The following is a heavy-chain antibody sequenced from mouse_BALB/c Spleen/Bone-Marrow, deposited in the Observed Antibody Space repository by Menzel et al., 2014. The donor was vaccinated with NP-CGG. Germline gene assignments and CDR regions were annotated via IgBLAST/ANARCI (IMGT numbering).Heavy chain of an antibody. V-gene: IGHV2-6-2*01. CDR3: ARQGYDGAMDY. CDR1: GLSLTSYG. J-gene: IGHJ4*01. Sequence: VNLVESGPDLVAPSQSLSITCTVSGLSLTSYGVHWVRQPPGKGLEWLVEIRSDGSTTYNSALKSRLSISKDNSKSQVFLKMNSLQTDDTAMYYCARQGYDGAMDYWGQGTSVTVSS. D-gene: IGHD2-2*01. CDR2: IRSDGST.